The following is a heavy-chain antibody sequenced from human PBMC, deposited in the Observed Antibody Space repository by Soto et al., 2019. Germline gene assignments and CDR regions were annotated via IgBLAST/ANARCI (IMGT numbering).Heavy chain of an antibody. D-gene: IGHD5-12*01. CDR2: IIPIFGTP. J-gene: IGHJ4*02. CDR3: ARDLGSGYDPGDY. V-gene: IGHV1-69*12. Sequence: QVQLVQSGAEVKKPGSSVKVSCKASGGTFGSYVFNWVRQAPGQGLEWMGGIIPIFGTPNYAQKFQGRATMTADESTNTAYMELSSLRSEDTAVFYCARDLGSGYDPGDYWGQGALVTVSS. CDR1: GGTFGSYV.